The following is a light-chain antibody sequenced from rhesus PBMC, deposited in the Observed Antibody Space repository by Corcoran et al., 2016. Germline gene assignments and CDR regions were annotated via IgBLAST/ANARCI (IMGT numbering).Light chain of an antibody. CDR1: SSDIGGYNY. J-gene: IGLJ1*01. V-gene: IGLV2-32*01. Sequence: QAALTQPRSVSGSPGQSVTISCTGTSSDIGGYNYVSWYQQHPGTAPKLMIYEVSKRPSGVSDRFSGSKSGNPASLTISGLPAEDEADYYCCSYAGSYTFIFGAGTRLTVL. CDR3: CSYAGSYTFI. CDR2: EVS.